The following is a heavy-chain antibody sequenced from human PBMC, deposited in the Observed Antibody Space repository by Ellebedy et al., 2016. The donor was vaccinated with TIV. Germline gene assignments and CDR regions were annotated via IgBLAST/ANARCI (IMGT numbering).Heavy chain of an antibody. Sequence: GESLKISCAASGFTFSSYAMHWVRQAPGKGLEWVSYIGNNGIAIYYADSVKGRFTISRDNAKNSLYLQMNSLRAEDTAVYYCARGFGAAWAFDIWGQGTMVTVSS. CDR2: IGNNGIAI. V-gene: IGHV3-48*03. D-gene: IGHD3-3*01. CDR3: ARGFGAAWAFDI. J-gene: IGHJ3*02. CDR1: GFTFSSYA.